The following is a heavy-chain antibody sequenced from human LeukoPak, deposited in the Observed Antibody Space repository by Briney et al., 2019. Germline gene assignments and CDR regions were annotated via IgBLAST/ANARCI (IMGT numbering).Heavy chain of an antibody. D-gene: IGHD6-19*01. CDR3: VRERDRGIEVADDFDY. CDR2: MHDRGGYI. J-gene: IGHJ4*02. Sequence: GGSLRLSCEASGFTFSMYSMAWVRQAPGKGLEWVSVMHDRGGYIQDADSVKGRFTISRDNSQNTLFLQMNSLRDEDTAVYYCVRERDRGIEVADDFDYWGQGTLVTVSS. V-gene: IGHV3-23*01. CDR1: GFTFSMYS.